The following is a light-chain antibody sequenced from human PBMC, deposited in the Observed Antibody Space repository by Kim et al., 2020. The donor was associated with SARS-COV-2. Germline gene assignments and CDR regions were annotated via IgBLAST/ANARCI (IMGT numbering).Light chain of an antibody. V-gene: IGKV1-9*01. J-gene: IGKJ5*01. Sequence: APVGDRVTITCRASQGISSYLAWYQQKPGKAPKLLIYAASTLQSGVPSRFSGSGSGTEFTLTISSLQPEDFAIYYCQQLNSYPRTFGQGTRLEIK. CDR1: QGISSY. CDR3: QQLNSYPRT. CDR2: AAS.